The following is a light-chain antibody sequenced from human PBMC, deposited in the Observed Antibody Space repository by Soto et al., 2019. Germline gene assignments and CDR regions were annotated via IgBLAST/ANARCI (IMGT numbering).Light chain of an antibody. CDR2: GAS. Sequence: LSQSPCTLSLSPGERATLSCRASQSVSSRYVAWYQQKPGQAPRLLIHGASSRATGIPDRFSGSGSGTDFTLTISRLEPEDFAVFYCQQYGNTPWTFGQGTRWIS. J-gene: IGKJ1*01. V-gene: IGKV3-20*01. CDR1: QSVSSRY. CDR3: QQYGNTPWT.